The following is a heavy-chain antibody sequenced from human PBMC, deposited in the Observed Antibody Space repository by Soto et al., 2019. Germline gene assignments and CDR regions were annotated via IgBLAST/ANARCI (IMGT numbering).Heavy chain of an antibody. V-gene: IGHV4-59*08. CDR2: IYYSGST. J-gene: IGHJ4*02. Sequence: SETLSLTGTVAGGSISSYYWSWIRQPPGKGLEWIGYIYYSGSTNYNPSLQRRVTISVDTSKNQFSLTLRSVPAADTAVYYSARLPGRYFYSGQGTLVTVSS. CDR1: GGSISSYY. D-gene: IGHD3-9*01. CDR3: ARLPGRYFY.